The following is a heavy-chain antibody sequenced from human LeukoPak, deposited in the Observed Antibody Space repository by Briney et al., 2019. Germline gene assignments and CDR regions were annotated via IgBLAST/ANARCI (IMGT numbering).Heavy chain of an antibody. CDR1: GFTFSSYA. J-gene: IGHJ4*02. CDR3: AKDVGSGYDPYYFDY. D-gene: IGHD5-12*01. Sequence: PGGSLRLSCAASGFTFSSYAMSWVRQAPGKGLEWVSAMSGSGGSTYYADSVKGRFTISRDNSKNTLYLQMNSLRAEDTAVYYCAKDVGSGYDPYYFDYWGQGTLVTVSS. V-gene: IGHV3-23*01. CDR2: MSGSGGST.